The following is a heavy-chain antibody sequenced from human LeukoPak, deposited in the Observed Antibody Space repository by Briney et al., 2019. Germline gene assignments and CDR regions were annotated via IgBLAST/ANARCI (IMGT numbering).Heavy chain of an antibody. D-gene: IGHD4/OR15-4a*01. CDR3: AREDPQTRVPEGMDV. J-gene: IGHJ6*02. V-gene: IGHV4-59*01. CDR2: VYYSGTT. CDR1: GGSISYYY. Sequence: PSETLSLTCTVSGGSISYYYWSWIRQSPGKGLEWIGYVYYSGTTNYNPSLKSRVTISVDTSKNQFSLQLRSVTAADTAVYYCAREDPQTRVPEGMDVGAKGPRSPSP.